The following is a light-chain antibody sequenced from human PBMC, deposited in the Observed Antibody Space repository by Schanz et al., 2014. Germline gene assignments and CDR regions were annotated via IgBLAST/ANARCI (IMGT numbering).Light chain of an antibody. CDR3: SSYTSSSTRV. V-gene: IGLV2-8*01. CDR1: SSDVGGYNF. Sequence: QSALTQPPSASGSPGQSVTISCTGTSSDVGGYNFVSWYQQHPGKVPKLLIFEVSQRPSGVPDRFSGSKSGNTASLTISGLQAEDEADYYCSSYTSSSTRVFGGGTKVTVL. CDR2: EVS. J-gene: IGLJ3*02.